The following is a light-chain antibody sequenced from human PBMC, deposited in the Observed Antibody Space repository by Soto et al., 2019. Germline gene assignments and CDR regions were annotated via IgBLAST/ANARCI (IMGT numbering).Light chain of an antibody. CDR3: VLYMGSGISV. J-gene: IGLJ3*02. CDR2: STN. CDR1: SGSVSTSYY. V-gene: IGLV8-61*01. Sequence: QAVVTQEPSFSVSPGRTVTLTCGLSSGSVSTSYYPSWYQQTPGQAPRTLIYSTNTRSSGVPDRFSGSILGNKAALTITGAQPDDESDYYCVLYMGSGISVFGGGTKLTVL.